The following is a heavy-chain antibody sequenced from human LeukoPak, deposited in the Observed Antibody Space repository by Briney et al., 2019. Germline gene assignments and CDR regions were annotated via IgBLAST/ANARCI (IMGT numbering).Heavy chain of an antibody. Sequence: GASVKVSCKASGGTFSSYAISWVRQAPGQGLEWMGGIIPIFGTANYAQKFQGRVTITADKSTSTAYMELSSLRSEDTAVYYCARAGTDYDILTGYWVCWGQGTLVTVSP. CDR2: IIPIFGTA. D-gene: IGHD3-9*01. J-gene: IGHJ4*02. V-gene: IGHV1-69*06. CDR1: GGTFSSYA. CDR3: ARAGTDYDILTGYWVC.